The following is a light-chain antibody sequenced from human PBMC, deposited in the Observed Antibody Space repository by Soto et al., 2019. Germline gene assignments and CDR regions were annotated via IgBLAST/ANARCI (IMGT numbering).Light chain of an antibody. CDR3: QEYNSYSGT. V-gene: IGKV1-5*01. J-gene: IGKJ1*01. CDR2: DAS. Sequence: PSTLSASVGDRVTITCRASQSISSWLAWYQQKPGKAPKLLIYDASRLESGVPSRFGGSGSGTEFTLSISSLQPDDFAIYYCQEYNSYSGTFGPGTKVDI. CDR1: QSISSW.